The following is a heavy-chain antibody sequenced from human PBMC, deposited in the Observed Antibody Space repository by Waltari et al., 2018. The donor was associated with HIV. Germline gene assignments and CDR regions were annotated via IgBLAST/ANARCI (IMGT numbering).Heavy chain of an antibody. CDR1: GYTFPNYG. D-gene: IGHD3-16*01. CDR3: ARLQLIMVTFGGDFAPQFFEY. Sequence: QVQLVQSGDEVKKPGASVKVSCKTSGYTFPNYGITWVRQAPGQGLEGRGGISAYNGNTNFAQRFQGSVTMTTDTSTSTAYMELRSLRSDDTAVFYCARLQLIMVTFGGDFAPQFFEYWGQGTLVTVSS. V-gene: IGHV1-18*01. CDR2: ISAYNGNT. J-gene: IGHJ4*02.